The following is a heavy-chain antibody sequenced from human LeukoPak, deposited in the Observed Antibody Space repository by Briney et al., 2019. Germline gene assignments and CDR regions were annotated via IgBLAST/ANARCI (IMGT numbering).Heavy chain of an antibody. CDR1: GYTLTELS. CDR2: FDPEDGET. V-gene: IGHV1-24*01. D-gene: IGHD2-15*01. J-gene: IGHJ4*02. Sequence: ASVKVSCKVSGYTLTELSMHWVRQAPGKGLEWMGGFDPEDGETIYAQKFQGRVTMTKDTSTDTAYMELSSLRSEDTAVYYCATSHCSGGSCYGLDYWGQGTLVTVSS. CDR3: ATSHCSGGSCYGLDY.